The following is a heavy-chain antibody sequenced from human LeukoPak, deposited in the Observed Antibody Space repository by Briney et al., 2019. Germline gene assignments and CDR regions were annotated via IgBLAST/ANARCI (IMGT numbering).Heavy chain of an antibody. D-gene: IGHD4-17*01. Sequence: GGSLRLSCAASGFVFRNYAMHGVRQAPGKGLEWVAVISYDGSHKYYKDSVKGRFTISRDNSKNTLYLQMDSLRAEDTAVYYCAREDYGKYFFDFWGQGTLVTVPS. CDR2: ISYDGSHK. CDR3: AREDYGKYFFDF. V-gene: IGHV3-30-3*01. J-gene: IGHJ4*02. CDR1: GFVFRNYA.